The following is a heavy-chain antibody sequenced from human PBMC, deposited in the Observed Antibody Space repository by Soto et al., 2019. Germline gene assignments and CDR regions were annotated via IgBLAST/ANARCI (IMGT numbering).Heavy chain of an antibody. Sequence: PSETLSLTCAVYGGSFSGYYWSWIRQPPGKGLEWIGEINHSGSTNYNPSLKSRVTISVDTSKNQFSLKLGSVTAADTAVYYCARGRSFDIVVVVAAAVFDYWGQGTLVTVSS. CDR2: INHSGST. CDR1: GGSFSGYY. D-gene: IGHD2-15*01. CDR3: ARGRSFDIVVVVAAAVFDY. J-gene: IGHJ4*02. V-gene: IGHV4-34*01.